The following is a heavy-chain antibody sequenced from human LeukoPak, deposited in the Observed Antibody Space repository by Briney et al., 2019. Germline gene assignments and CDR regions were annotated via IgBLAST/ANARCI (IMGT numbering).Heavy chain of an antibody. D-gene: IGHD5-12*01. J-gene: IGHJ4*02. CDR1: GGSISSYY. CDR3: ARHGGYSGYDYDY. V-gene: IGHV4-59*08. CDR2: IYYSGST. Sequence: PSETLSLTCTVSGGSISSYYWSWLRQPPGKGLEWIGYIYYSGSTNYNPSLKSRVTISVDTSKNQFSLKLSSVTAADTAVYYCARHGGYSGYDYDYWGQGTLVTVSS.